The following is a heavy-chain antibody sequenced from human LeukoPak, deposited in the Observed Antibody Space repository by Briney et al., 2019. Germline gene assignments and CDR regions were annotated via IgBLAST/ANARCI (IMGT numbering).Heavy chain of an antibody. CDR1: GGSFSFYY. J-gene: IGHJ2*01. CDR3: ARGAYYYDSSGYYYGRYFDL. Sequence: PSETLSLTCAVYGGSFSFYYWSWIRQPSGKGLEWIGEINHSGSTNYNPSLKSRVTISVDTSKNQFSLKLSSVTAADTAVYYCARGAYYYDSSGYYYGRYFDLWGRGTLVTVSS. D-gene: IGHD3-22*01. V-gene: IGHV4-34*01. CDR2: INHSGST.